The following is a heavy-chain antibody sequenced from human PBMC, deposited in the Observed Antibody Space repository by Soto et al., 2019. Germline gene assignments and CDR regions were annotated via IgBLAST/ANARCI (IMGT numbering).Heavy chain of an antibody. V-gene: IGHV4-59*01. Sequence: SETLSLTCTVSGGSISSYYWSWIRQPPGKGLEWIGYIYYNGSTNYNPSLKSRVTISVDTSKNQFSLKLSSVTAADTAVYYCARSTQDYYDSSGYRARLYYYYGMDVWGQGTTLTVSS. CDR3: ARSTQDYYDSSGYRARLYYYYGMDV. CDR1: GGSISSYY. J-gene: IGHJ6*02. D-gene: IGHD3-22*01. CDR2: IYYNGST.